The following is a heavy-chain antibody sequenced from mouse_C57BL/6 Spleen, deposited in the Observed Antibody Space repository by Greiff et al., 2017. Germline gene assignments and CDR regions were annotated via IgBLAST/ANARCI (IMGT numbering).Heavy chain of an antibody. D-gene: IGHD6-1*01. J-gene: IGHJ4*01. CDR1: GYTFTSYW. V-gene: IGHV1-7*01. Sequence: VKLMESGAELAKPGASVKLSCKASGYTFTSYWMDWVKQRPGQGLDWIGYINPRSGDTKYNQKFKDKATLTAYKSSSTAYMQLSSLTYEDSAVYYCARGSRSTALDYWGQGTSVTVSA. CDR3: ARGSRSTALDY. CDR2: INPRSGDT.